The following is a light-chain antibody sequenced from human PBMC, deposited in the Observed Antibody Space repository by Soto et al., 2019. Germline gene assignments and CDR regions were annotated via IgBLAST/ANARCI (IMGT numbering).Light chain of an antibody. J-gene: IGKJ1*01. V-gene: IGKV3-20*01. CDR3: QQYGSSPTWT. CDR1: QSVSSSY. Sequence: EIVLTQSPGTLSLSPGERATLSCRASQSVSSSYLAWYQQKPGQAPRLLIYGASSRATGIPDRFSGSGPGTGFTLTISRLEPEDFAVYYCQQYGSSPTWTFGQGTKVDIK. CDR2: GAS.